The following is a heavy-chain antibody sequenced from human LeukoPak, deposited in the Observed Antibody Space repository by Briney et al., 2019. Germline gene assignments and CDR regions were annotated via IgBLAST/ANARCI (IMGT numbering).Heavy chain of an antibody. J-gene: IGHJ6*03. V-gene: IGHV3-11*05. CDR1: GFSFSGSY. CDR3: AKDRYTWSDYYMDV. D-gene: IGHD1-26*01. Sequence: GGSLRLSCAASGFSFSGSYMSWIRQAPGKGLEWVSYISGSSNDINYADSVKGRFTVSRDNAKNSLYLQMNSLRAEDTAVYYCAKDRYTWSDYYMDVWGKGTTVTVSS. CDR2: ISGSSNDI.